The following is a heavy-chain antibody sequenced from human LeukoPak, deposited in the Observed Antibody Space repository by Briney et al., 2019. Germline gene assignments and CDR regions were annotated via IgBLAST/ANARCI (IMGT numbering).Heavy chain of an antibody. CDR3: ARALWFPLDY. J-gene: IGHJ4*03. CDR1: GGSFSGYY. V-gene: IGHV4-34*01. CDR2: INHSGST. Sequence: SETLSLTCAVYGGSFSGYYWSWIRQPPGKGLEWIGEINHSGSTNYNPSLKSRVTISVDTSKNQFSLKLSSVTAADTAVYYCARALWFPLDYWGQGTTVTVSS. D-gene: IGHD2-21*01.